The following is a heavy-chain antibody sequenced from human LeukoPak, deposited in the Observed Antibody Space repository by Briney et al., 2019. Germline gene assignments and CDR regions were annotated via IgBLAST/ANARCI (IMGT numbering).Heavy chain of an antibody. CDR1: GFTFSSYA. CDR3: AKDSYSSGWYSTNWFDP. CDR2: ISGSGGST. J-gene: IGHJ5*02. D-gene: IGHD6-19*01. Sequence: GGSLRLSCAASGFTFSSYAMSWVRQAPGKGLEWVSAISGSGGSTYYADSVKGRFTISRDNSKNTLYLQMNSLRAEDTAVYYCAKDSYSSGWYSTNWFDPWGQGTLVTVSS. V-gene: IGHV3-23*01.